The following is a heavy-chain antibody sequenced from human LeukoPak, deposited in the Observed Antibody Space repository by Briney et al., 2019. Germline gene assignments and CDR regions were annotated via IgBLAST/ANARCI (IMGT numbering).Heavy chain of an antibody. CDR2: IIPIFGTA. Sequence: GASVKASCKASGGTFSSYAISWVRQAPGQGLEWMGGIIPIFGTANYAQKFQGRVTITADKSTSTAYMELSSLRSEDTAVYYCARGGIAARRGAFDIWGQGTMVTVSS. CDR3: ARGGIAARRGAFDI. J-gene: IGHJ3*02. CDR1: GGTFSSYA. D-gene: IGHD6-6*01. V-gene: IGHV1-69*06.